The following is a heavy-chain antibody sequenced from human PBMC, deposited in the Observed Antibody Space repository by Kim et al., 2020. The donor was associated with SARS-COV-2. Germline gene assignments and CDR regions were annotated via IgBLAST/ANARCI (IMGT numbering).Heavy chain of an antibody. V-gene: IGHV3-23*01. J-gene: IGHJ4*02. Sequence: GGSLRLSCAVSGFTFSNYVMGWVRQAPGKGLEWVSIIATSGGSTYYADSVRGRFTISRDNSKNTLYLQMNSLRAEDTAVYYCAKDVDNSYYFDYWGQGTL. D-gene: IGHD1-1*01. CDR2: IATSGGST. CDR3: AKDVDNSYYFDY. CDR1: GFTFSNYV.